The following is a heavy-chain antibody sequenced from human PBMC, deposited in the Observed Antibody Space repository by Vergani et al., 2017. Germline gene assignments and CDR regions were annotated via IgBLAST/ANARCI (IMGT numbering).Heavy chain of an antibody. Sequence: EVQLVESGGGLVKPGGSLRLSCAASGFTFSSYSMNWVRQAPGKGLEWVSSISSSSSYIYYADSVKGRFTISRDNAKNSLYLQMNSLRAEDTAVYYCARGPRGAAAGLYYYYGMDVWGQGTTVTVSS. D-gene: IGHD6-13*01. CDR2: ISSSSSYI. J-gene: IGHJ6*02. V-gene: IGHV3-21*01. CDR1: GFTFSSYS. CDR3: ARGPRGAAAGLYYYYGMDV.